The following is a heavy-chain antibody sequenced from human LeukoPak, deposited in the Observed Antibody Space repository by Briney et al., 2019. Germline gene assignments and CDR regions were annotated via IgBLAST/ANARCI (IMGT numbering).Heavy chain of an antibody. J-gene: IGHJ4*02. D-gene: IGHD3-22*01. CDR1: GGFISSYY. Sequence: PSETLSLTCTVSGGFISSYYWNWIRQTPGKGLEWIGYIYYSGSTNYNPSLKSRVTISVDTSKNQFSLKLSSVTAADTAVYYCARDRYYYDSSGYREYYFDYWGQGTLVTVSS. CDR3: ARDRYYYDSSGYREYYFDY. CDR2: IYYSGST. V-gene: IGHV4-59*01.